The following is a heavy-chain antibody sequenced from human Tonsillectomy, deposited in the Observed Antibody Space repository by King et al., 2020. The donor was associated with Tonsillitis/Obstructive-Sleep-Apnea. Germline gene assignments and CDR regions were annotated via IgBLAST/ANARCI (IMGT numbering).Heavy chain of an antibody. CDR2: INPNSGGT. J-gene: IGHJ3*02. CDR3: ARSYSSSWIDAFDI. CDR1: GYTFTGYY. D-gene: IGHD6-13*01. V-gene: IGHV1-2*02. Sequence: VQLVESGAEVKKPGASVKVSCKASGYTFTGYYMHWVRQAPGQGLEWMGWINPNSGGTNFAQEFQGRVTMTRDTSISTAYMELSRLRSDDTAVYYCARSYSSSWIDAFDIWGQGTMVTVSS.